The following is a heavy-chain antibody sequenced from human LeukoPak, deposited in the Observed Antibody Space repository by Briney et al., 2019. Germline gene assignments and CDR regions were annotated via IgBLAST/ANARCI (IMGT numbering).Heavy chain of an antibody. CDR1: GFTLSNYW. V-gene: IGHV3-74*03. Sequence: GGSLTLTCAAYGFTLSNYWWNWVRQAPGKGLVWVSRGDGDGSHSTYADSVKGRFTISRVNAKNTLYLQMNSLTGEDTPVYYCEYSGYFDIDHRGKGTTVS. CDR2: GDGDGSHS. J-gene: IGHJ6*03. CDR3: EYSGYFDIDH. D-gene: IGHD3-22*01.